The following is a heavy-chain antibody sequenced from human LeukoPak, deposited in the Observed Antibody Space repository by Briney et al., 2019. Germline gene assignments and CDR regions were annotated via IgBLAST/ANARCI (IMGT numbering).Heavy chain of an antibody. J-gene: IGHJ6*03. CDR1: GFTFTTYW. D-gene: IGHD6-13*01. V-gene: IGHV3-7*01. Sequence: AGGSLRLSCAASGFTFTTYWMGWVRQAPGKGLEWVANIKQDGSEKYYVDSVKGRFTISRDNAKNSLYLQMNSLRAEDTAVYYCARDLGSSWSGYYYMDVWGKGTTVTVSS. CDR3: ARDLGSSWSGYYYMDV. CDR2: IKQDGSEK.